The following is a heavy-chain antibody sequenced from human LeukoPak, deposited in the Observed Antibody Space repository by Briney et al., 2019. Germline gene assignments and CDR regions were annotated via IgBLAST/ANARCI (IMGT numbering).Heavy chain of an antibody. CDR3: ARRSYDGSGYYYVDY. Sequence: SETLSLTCTVSGGSISSSGYYWGWIRRPPGKGLEWIGSISSGGSTHYIPSLKSRVTISVDTSKNQFSLKLSSVTAADTAVYYCARRSYDGSGYYYVDYWGQGTLVTVSS. CDR1: GGSISSSGYY. D-gene: IGHD3-22*01. V-gene: IGHV4-39*01. J-gene: IGHJ4*02. CDR2: ISSGGST.